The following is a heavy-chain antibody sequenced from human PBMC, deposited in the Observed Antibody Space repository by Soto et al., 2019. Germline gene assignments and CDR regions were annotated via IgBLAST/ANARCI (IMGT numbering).Heavy chain of an antibody. CDR1: GFTFSDYY. CDR3: ARGIRNYYGVDV. CDR2: ISSSGSTI. V-gene: IGHV3-11*04. D-gene: IGHD5-18*01. J-gene: IGHJ6*02. Sequence: PGGSLRLSCAASGFTFSDYYMSWIRQAPGKGLEWVSYISSSGSTIDYADSVKGRFTISRDNAKNTLYLQMSSLRAEDTTVYYCARGIRNYYGVDVWGQGTTVTVSS.